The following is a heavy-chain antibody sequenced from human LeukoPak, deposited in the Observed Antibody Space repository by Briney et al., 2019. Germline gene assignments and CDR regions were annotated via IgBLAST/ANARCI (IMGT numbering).Heavy chain of an antibody. CDR1: GVSFNAYY. CDR3: ARVPYDFWSGYYRGRDYYYGMDV. Sequence: SETLSLTCTVYGVSFNAYYWSWIRQPPGKGLEWIGEINHSGSTNYNPSLKSRITISLDTSKNHFSLKLISVTAADTAVYYCARVPYDFWSGYYRGRDYYYGMDVWGQGTTVTVSS. J-gene: IGHJ6*02. CDR2: INHSGST. V-gene: IGHV4-34*01. D-gene: IGHD3-3*01.